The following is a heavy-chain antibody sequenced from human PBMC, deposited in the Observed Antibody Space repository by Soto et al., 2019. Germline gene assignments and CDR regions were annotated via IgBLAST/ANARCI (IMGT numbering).Heavy chain of an antibody. V-gene: IGHV2-70*01. CDR2: IDWDDDK. Sequence: SGPTLVNPTQTLTLTCTFSGFSLSTSGMCVSWIRQPPGKALEWLALIDWDDDKYYSTSLKTRLTISKDTSKNQVVLTMTNMDPVDTATYYCARRYCSGGSCYSHSAWFDPWGQGTLVTVSS. CDR3: ARRYCSGGSCYSHSAWFDP. J-gene: IGHJ5*02. CDR1: GFSLSTSGMC. D-gene: IGHD2-15*01.